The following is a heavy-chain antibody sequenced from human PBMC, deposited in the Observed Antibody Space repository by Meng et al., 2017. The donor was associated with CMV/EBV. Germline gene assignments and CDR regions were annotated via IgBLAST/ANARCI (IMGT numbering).Heavy chain of an antibody. D-gene: IGHD3-10*01. J-gene: IGHJ5*02. V-gene: IGHV4-31*02. Sequence: SGGSISSGGYYWSWIRQHPGKGLEWIGYIYYSGSTYYNPSLKSRVTISVDTSKNQFSLKLSSVTAADTAVYYCARDTMVRGGVWFDPWGQGTLVPSPQ. CDR1: GGSISSGGYY. CDR3: ARDTMVRGGVWFDP. CDR2: IYYSGST.